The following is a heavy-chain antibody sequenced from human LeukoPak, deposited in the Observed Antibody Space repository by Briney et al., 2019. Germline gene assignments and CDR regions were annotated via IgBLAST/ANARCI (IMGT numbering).Heavy chain of an antibody. D-gene: IGHD1-14*01. Sequence: GGSLRLSCAASGFTFSNYAMSWVRQAPGKGLEGVSAITGSGGTTYYADSAKGRFTSSRDNSKNTVYLQMTSLRAEDTAVYYCAKGPDKYCITAYPDFWGQRTLVTVSP. CDR1: GFTFSNYA. J-gene: IGHJ4*02. CDR3: AKGPDKYCITAYPDF. V-gene: IGHV3-23*01. CDR2: ITGSGGTT.